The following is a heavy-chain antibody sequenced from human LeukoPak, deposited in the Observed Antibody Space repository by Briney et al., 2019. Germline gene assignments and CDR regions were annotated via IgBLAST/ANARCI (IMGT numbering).Heavy chain of an antibody. CDR1: GFTFSSYW. J-gene: IGHJ4*02. Sequence: GGSLRLSCAASGFTFSSYWMSWVRQAPGKGLEWVSYISSSGSTIYYADSVKGRFSISRDNAKNSLYLQMNSLRAEDTAVYYCARNIGSYFDYWGQGTLVTVSS. CDR3: ARNIGSYFDY. CDR2: ISSSGSTI. D-gene: IGHD5-12*01. V-gene: IGHV3-48*04.